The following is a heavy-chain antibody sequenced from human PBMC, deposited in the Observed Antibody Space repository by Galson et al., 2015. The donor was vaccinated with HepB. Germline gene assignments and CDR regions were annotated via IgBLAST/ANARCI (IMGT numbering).Heavy chain of an antibody. Sequence: SLRLSCAASGFTFSSYWMSWVRQAPGKGLEWVANIKQDGSEKYYVDSVKGRFTISRDNAKNSLYLQMNSPRAEDTAVYYCARVPPDYYGSGRYAWYFDLWGRGTLVTVSS. CDR2: IKQDGSEK. D-gene: IGHD3-10*01. V-gene: IGHV3-7*03. CDR1: GFTFSSYW. J-gene: IGHJ2*01. CDR3: ARVPPDYYGSGRYAWYFDL.